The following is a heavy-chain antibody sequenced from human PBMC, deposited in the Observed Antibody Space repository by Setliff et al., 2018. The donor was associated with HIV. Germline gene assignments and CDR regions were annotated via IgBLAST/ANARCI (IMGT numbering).Heavy chain of an antibody. Sequence: ASVKVSCKASGYTFTGYYMHWVRQAPGQGLEWMGRINLNSGDTNYAQKFQGRVTMTRDTSISTAYMELSRLRSDDTVVYYCARGELDYASGRYGMDARGQGTTVTVSS. V-gene: IGHV1-2*05. CDR2: INLNSGDT. J-gene: IGHJ6*02. D-gene: IGHD3-10*01. CDR3: ARGELDYASGRYGMDA. CDR1: GYTFTGYY.